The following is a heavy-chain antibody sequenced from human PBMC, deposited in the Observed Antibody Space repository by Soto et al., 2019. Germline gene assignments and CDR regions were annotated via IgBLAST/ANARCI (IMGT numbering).Heavy chain of an antibody. D-gene: IGHD5-18*01. V-gene: IGHV3-48*02. CDR2: ISSTRSTI. J-gene: IGHJ5*02. CDR1: GFIFNDYS. Sequence: GGSLRLSCAASGFIFNDYSMNWVRQAPGKGLEWVSYISSTRSTIYYADSVKGRFTISRDSAKNSVDLQMSSLRDEDTAVYYCARTAKGWFDPWGQGTLVTVSS. CDR3: ARTAKGWFDP.